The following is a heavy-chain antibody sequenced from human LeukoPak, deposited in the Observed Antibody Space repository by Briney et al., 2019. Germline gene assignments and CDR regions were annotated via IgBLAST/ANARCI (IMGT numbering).Heavy chain of an antibody. V-gene: IGHV1-69*13. CDR1: VGTFSSYA. CDR2: IIPIFGTA. Sequence: ASVKVSCKASVGTFSSYAISWVRQAPGQGLEWMGGIIPIFGTANYAQKFQGRVTITADESTSTAYMELSSLRSEDTAVYYCARAPWDSGYEGLDYWGQGTLVTVSS. J-gene: IGHJ4*02. D-gene: IGHD5-12*01. CDR3: ARAPWDSGYEGLDY.